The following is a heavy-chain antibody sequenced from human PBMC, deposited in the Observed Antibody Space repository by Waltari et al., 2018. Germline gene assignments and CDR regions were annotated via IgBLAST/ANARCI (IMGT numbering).Heavy chain of an antibody. CDR1: GGTFSSYA. D-gene: IGHD4-4*01. Sequence: QVQLVQSGAEVKKPGSSVKVSCKASGGTFSSYAISWVRQAPGQGLGWMVGIIPILGIANYAQKFQGRVTITADESTSTAYMELSSLRSEDTAVYYCARVKRDYTSGWFDPWGQGTLVTVSS. J-gene: IGHJ5*02. CDR3: ARVKRDYTSGWFDP. V-gene: IGHV1-69*04. CDR2: IIPILGIA.